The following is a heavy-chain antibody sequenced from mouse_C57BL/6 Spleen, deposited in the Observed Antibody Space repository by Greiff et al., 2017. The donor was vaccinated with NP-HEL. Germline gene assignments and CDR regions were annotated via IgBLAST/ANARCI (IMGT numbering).Heavy chain of an antibody. D-gene: IGHD1-1*01. CDR2: IDPETGGT. Sequence: QVQLKQSGAELVRPGASVTLSCKASGYTFTDYEMHWVKQTPVHGLEWIGAIDPETGGTAYNQKFKGKAILTADKSSSTAYMELRSLTSEDSAVYYCTDGTTVVAVYYALDYWGQGTSVTVSS. V-gene: IGHV1-15*01. CDR3: TDGTTVVAVYYALDY. J-gene: IGHJ4*01. CDR1: GYTFTDYE.